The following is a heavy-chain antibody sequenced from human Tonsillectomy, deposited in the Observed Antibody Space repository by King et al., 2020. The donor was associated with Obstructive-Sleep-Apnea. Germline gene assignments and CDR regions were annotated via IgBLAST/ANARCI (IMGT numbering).Heavy chain of an antibody. CDR2: IFSNDEK. Sequence: VTLKESGPVLVKPTETLTLTCTVSGFSLSNARMGVSWIRQPPGKALEWLAHIFSNDEKSYSTSLKSRLTISKDTSKSQVVLTMTNMDPVDTATYFCARAYDSSGYYYVQAPWFDPWGQGTLVTVSS. J-gene: IGHJ5*02. V-gene: IGHV2-26*01. D-gene: IGHD3-22*01. CDR3: ARAYDSSGYYYVQAPWFDP. CDR1: GFSLSNARMG.